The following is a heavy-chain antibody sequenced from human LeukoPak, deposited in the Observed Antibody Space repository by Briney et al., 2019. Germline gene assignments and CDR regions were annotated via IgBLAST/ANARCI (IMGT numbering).Heavy chain of an antibody. CDR2: ISGNNNYI. CDR1: GFTFSSHS. J-gene: IGHJ4*02. D-gene: IGHD6-13*01. Sequence: GGSLRLSCAASGFTFSSHSMNWVRQAPGKGLEWVSSISGNNNYIYYADSVKGRFTISRDNAKNSLYLQMNSLRAEDTAVYYCAKDTGIAAAGTYDYWGQGTLVTVSS. CDR3: AKDTGIAAAGTYDY. V-gene: IGHV3-21*01.